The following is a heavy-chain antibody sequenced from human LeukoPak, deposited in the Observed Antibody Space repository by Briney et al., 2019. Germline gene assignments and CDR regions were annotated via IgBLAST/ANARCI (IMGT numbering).Heavy chain of an antibody. V-gene: IGHV1-69*13. CDR2: IIPIFGTA. CDR3: ARGRDSSSSYFY. CDR1: GYTFTSYA. D-gene: IGHD6-6*01. J-gene: IGHJ4*02. Sequence: GASVKVSCKASGYTFTSYAMHWVRQAPGQGLEWMGGIIPIFGTANYAQKFQGRVTITADESTSTAYMELSSLRSEDTAVYYCARGRDSSSSYFYWGQGTLVTVSS.